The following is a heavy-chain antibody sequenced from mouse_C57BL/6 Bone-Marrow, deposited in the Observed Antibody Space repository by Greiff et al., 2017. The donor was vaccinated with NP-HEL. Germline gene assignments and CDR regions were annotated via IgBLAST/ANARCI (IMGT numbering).Heavy chain of an antibody. D-gene: IGHD1-2*01. CDR3: ARRDYYGPDY. Sequence: DVMLVESGGGLVKPGGSLKLSCAASGFTFSDYGMHWVRQAPEKGLEWVAYISSGSSTIYYADTVQGRFTISRDNAKNTLFLQMTSLWSEDTAMYYCARRDYYGPDYWGQGTTLTVSS. J-gene: IGHJ2*01. CDR2: ISSGSSTI. CDR1: GFTFSDYG. V-gene: IGHV5-17*01.